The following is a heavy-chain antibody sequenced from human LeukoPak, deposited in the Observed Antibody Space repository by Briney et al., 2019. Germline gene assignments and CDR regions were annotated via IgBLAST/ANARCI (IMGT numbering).Heavy chain of an antibody. D-gene: IGHD6-19*01. CDR2: TYYRSKWYN. CDR1: GDSVSSNSAA. V-gene: IGHV6-1*01. CDR3: ASSIAVAGEYFDY. Sequence: SQTHSLTCAISGDSVSSNSAAWNWIRQYPSRGLEWLGRTYYRSKWYNDYAVSVKSRITINPDTSKNQFSLQLNSVTPEDTAVYYCASSIAVAGEYFDYWGQGTLVTVSS. J-gene: IGHJ4*02.